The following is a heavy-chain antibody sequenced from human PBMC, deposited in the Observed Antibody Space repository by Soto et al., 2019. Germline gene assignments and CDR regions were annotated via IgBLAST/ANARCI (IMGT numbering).Heavy chain of an antibody. J-gene: IGHJ6*02. V-gene: IGHV3-11*06. Sequence: GSLRLSCAASGFTFSDYYMSWIRQAPGKGPERVSYISSSSSYTDYADSVKGRVTISRDNAKNSLYLQMNSLRAEDTAVYYCARGDTAMVYYYYYGKDVWGQGTTGAFAS. D-gene: IGHD5-18*01. CDR2: ISSSSSYT. CDR3: ARGDTAMVYYYYYGKDV. CDR1: GFTFSDYY.